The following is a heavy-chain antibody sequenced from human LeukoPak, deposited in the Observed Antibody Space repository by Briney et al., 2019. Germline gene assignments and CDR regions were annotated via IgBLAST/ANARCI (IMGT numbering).Heavy chain of an antibody. CDR2: IRYDGSNK. J-gene: IGHJ4*02. Sequence: GGSLRLSCAASGFTFSSNGMHWVRQAPGKGLEWVAFIRYDGSNKYYADSVKGRFTISRDNSKNTLYLQMNSLRAEDTAVYYCAKDLRVPAAGTKVDYWGQGTLVTVSS. V-gene: IGHV3-30*02. CDR1: GFTFSSNG. D-gene: IGHD6-13*01. CDR3: AKDLRVPAAGTKVDY.